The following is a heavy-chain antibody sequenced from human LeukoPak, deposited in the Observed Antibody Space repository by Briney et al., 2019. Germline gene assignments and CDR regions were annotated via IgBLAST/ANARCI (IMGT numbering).Heavy chain of an antibody. CDR1: GGSISSYY. Sequence: SETLSLTCTVGGGSISSYYWSWVGQPPGKGLEWIGYIYCSGSTNYNPSLTSRVTISVDTSKNQFSLKLSSVTAADTAVYYCARERPGLGMDVWGQGTTVTVSS. V-gene: IGHV4-59*01. CDR2: IYCSGST. D-gene: IGHD2-2*01. CDR3: ARERPGLGMDV. J-gene: IGHJ6*02.